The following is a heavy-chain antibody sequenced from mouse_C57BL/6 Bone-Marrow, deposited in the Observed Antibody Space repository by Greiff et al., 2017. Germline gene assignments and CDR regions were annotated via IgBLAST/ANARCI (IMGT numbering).Heavy chain of an antibody. CDR3: GDY. CDR1: GYSLTSGYY. J-gene: IGHJ4*01. CDR2: ISYDGSN. V-gene: IGHV3-6*01. Sequence: EVQLQESGPGLVKPSQSLSLTCSVTGYSLTSGYYWNWIRQFPGNKLEWMGYISYDGSNNYNPSLKNRISITRDTSKNQFFLKLNTVTTEDTATYGRGDYWGQGTSVTVSS.